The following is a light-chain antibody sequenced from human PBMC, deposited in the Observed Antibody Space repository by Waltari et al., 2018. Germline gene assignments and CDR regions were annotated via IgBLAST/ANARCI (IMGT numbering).Light chain of an antibody. Sequence: EIVLTQSPGTLSLSPGERATLSCRASQSVGKSLAWYQQKPGQAPRLLIYDASSRATGIPDRSSGSGFGTDFSLTISRLEPEDFAVYYCQKYVSLPATFGQGTKVEIK. J-gene: IGKJ1*01. CDR3: QKYVSLPAT. CDR1: QSVGKS. V-gene: IGKV3-20*01. CDR2: DAS.